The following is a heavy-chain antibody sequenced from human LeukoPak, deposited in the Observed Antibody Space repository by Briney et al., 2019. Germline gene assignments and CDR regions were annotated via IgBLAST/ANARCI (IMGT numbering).Heavy chain of an antibody. CDR1: GGSFSDYY. CDR2: INHSGST. Sequence: PSETLSLTCAVYGGSFSDYYWSWIRQPPGKGVEWIGEINHSGSTNYNPSLKSRVTISVDTSKNQFSLKLSSVTAADTAVYYCARRVRRRIVVVPAATAFDYWGQGTLVTVSS. J-gene: IGHJ4*02. CDR3: ARRVRRRIVVVPAATAFDY. V-gene: IGHV4-34*01. D-gene: IGHD2-2*01.